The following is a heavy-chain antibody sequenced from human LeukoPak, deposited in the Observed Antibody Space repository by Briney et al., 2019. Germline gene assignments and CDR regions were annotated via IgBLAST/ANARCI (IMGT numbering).Heavy chain of an antibody. CDR1: GGSISSYY. CDR2: IYTSGST. V-gene: IGHV4-4*07. Sequence: PSETLSLTCTVSGGSISSYYWSWIRQPAGKGLEWIGRIYTSGSTNYNPSLKSRVTISVDTSKNQFSLKLSSVTAADTAVYYCAREMGVVVPAAILPFGQGTLVTVSS. D-gene: IGHD2-2*01. J-gene: IGHJ5*02. CDR3: AREMGVVVPAAILP.